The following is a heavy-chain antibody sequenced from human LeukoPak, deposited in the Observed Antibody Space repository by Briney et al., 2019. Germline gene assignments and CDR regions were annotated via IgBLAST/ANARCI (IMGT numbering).Heavy chain of an antibody. CDR2: MNPNSGNT. J-gene: IGHJ6*02. Sequence: GASVKVSCKASGYTFTSYDINWVRQATGQGLEWMGWMNPNSGNTGYAQKFQGRVTITADESTSTAYMELSSLRSEDTAVYYCARDHELIVVVTAIRYYYGMDVWGQGTTVTVSS. D-gene: IGHD2-21*02. CDR1: GYTFTSYD. CDR3: ARDHELIVVVTAIRYYYGMDV. V-gene: IGHV1-8*01.